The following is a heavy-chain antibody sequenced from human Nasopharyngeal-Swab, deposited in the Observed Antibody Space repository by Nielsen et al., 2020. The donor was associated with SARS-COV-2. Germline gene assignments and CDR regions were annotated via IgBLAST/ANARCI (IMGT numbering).Heavy chain of an antibody. CDR3: ARHSSGWSFDY. D-gene: IGHD6-19*01. CDR2: IYYSGNT. J-gene: IGHJ4*01. V-gene: IGHV4-39*01. CDR1: GASISSSNYY. Sequence: GSLRLSCTVAGASISSSNYYWGWIRQPPGKGLEWIGTIYYSGNTYFNPSLKSRVTMSVATPKPQFSLTLSSVTAADTALYYCARHSSGWSFDYWDHGTLVTVSS.